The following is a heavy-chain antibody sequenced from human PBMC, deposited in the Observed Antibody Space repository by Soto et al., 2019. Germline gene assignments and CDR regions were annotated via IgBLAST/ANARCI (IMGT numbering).Heavy chain of an antibody. CDR2: IYPGDSDT. J-gene: IGHJ6*02. CDR3: ARPIVPAAISLTVYGMDV. CDR1: GYSFTSYW. D-gene: IGHD2-2*01. V-gene: IGHV5-51*01. Sequence: GESLKISCKGSGYSFTSYWIGWVRQMPGKGLEWMGIIYPGDSDTRYSPSFQGQVTISADKSISTAYLQWSSLKASDTAMYYCARPIVPAAISLTVYGMDVWGQGTTVTVSS.